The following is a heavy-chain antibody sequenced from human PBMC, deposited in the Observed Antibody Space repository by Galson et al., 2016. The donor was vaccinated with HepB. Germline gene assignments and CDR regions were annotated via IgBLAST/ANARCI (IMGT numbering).Heavy chain of an antibody. V-gene: IGHV3-23*01. CDR1: GLSLRTPV. Sequence: SLRLSCAASGLSLRTPVMYWVRQAPGKGLEWVSALGDGGDYTSYADSVKGRLTVSGDISENTLFLQMNSLTVEDTAIYYCAKLAVRGDYGGRDYWGQGTLVTVSS. J-gene: IGHJ4*02. CDR3: AKLAVRGDYGGRDY. CDR2: LGDGGDYT. D-gene: IGHD4-17*01.